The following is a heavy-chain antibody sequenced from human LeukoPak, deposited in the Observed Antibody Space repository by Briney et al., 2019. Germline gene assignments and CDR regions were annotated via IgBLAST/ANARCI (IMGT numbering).Heavy chain of an antibody. CDR3: SKGRGTTVTSAANY. CDR1: GFTFSNYW. J-gene: IGHJ4*02. Sequence: GGSLRLSCAASGFTFSNYWMHWVRQAPGKGLVWVSHINSDGSSTNYADSVKGRFTISRDNAKNTLSLQMNSLRAEDTAVYYCSKGRGTTVTSAANYWGQGTLVTVSS. V-gene: IGHV3-74*01. D-gene: IGHD4-17*01. CDR2: INSDGSST.